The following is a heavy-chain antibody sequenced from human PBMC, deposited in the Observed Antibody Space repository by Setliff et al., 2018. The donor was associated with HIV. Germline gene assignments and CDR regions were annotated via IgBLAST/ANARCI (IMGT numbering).Heavy chain of an antibody. CDR3: AREGQWLDMGDAFDI. J-gene: IGHJ3*02. CDR2: INADNGNT. D-gene: IGHD6-19*01. V-gene: IGHV1-3*01. CDR1: GYTFTSYA. Sequence: ASVKVSCKASGYTFTSYAMHWVRQAPGQSLEWMGWINADNGNTKYSQKFQGRVTITRDTSASTAYVEMSSLRSEDTALYHCAREGQWLDMGDAFDIWGQGTMVTVSS.